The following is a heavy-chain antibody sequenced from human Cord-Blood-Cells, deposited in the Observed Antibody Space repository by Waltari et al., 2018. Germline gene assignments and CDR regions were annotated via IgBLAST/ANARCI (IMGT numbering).Heavy chain of an antibody. CDR1: GGTFSSYA. CDR2: IIPIFGTA. J-gene: IGHJ4*02. D-gene: IGHD2-21*01. CDR3: ARSGYCGGDQLRPIIACYFDY. Sequence: QVQLVQSGAEVKKPGSSVKVSCKASGGTFSSYAISWVRQAPGQGLEWMGGIIPIFGTANDAQKFQGRVTITADESTSTAYMELSSLRSEDTAVYYCARSGYCGGDQLRPIIACYFDYWGQGTLVTVSS. V-gene: IGHV1-69*01.